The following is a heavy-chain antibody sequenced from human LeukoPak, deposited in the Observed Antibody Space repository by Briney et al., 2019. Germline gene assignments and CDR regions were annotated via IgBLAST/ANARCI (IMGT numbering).Heavy chain of an antibody. CDR2: IIPILGIA. CDR3: ASKKTYCSSTSCYDY. D-gene: IGHD2-2*01. Sequence: ASVKVSCKASGGTFSSYAISWVRQAPGQGLEWMGRIIPILGIANYAQKFQGRVTITADKSTSTAYMELSSLRSEDTAVYYCASKKTYCSSTSCYDYWGQGTLVTVSS. J-gene: IGHJ4*02. CDR1: GGTFSSYA. V-gene: IGHV1-69*04.